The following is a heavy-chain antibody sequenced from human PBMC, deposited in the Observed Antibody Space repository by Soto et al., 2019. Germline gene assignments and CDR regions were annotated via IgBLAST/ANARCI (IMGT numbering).Heavy chain of an antibody. D-gene: IGHD1-26*01. Sequence: GGSLRLSCAASGFTFSSHAMSGVRQAPGKGLEWVSVIAGSGGTTHYADSVKGRFTISRDNSKNMLYLQMNSLRAEDTALYYCAKALGARYYYGMDVWGQGTTVTVSS. CDR1: GFTFSSHA. V-gene: IGHV3-23*01. J-gene: IGHJ6*02. CDR2: IAGSGGTT. CDR3: AKALGARYYYGMDV.